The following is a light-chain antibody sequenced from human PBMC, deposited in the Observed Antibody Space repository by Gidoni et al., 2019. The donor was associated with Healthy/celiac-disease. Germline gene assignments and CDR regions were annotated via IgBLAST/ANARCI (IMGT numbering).Light chain of an antibody. CDR3: QTRGTGIWV. Sequence: QLALTQSPSAAVPLGASVKLTCTLSSWHISYAIAWHHQQPEKGPRYLMKLNSDGSHSKGDGIPDRFSGSSSGAERYLTISSLQSEDEADYYCQTRGTGIWVFGGGTKLTVL. J-gene: IGLJ3*02. CDR1: SWHISYA. V-gene: IGLV4-69*01. CDR2: LNSDGSH.